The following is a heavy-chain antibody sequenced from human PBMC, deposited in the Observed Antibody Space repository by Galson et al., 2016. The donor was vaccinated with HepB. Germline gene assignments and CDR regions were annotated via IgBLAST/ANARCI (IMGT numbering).Heavy chain of an antibody. V-gene: IGHV4-39*07. CDR3: ARDPRIELVPNS. CDR2: IYYSGTT. J-gene: IGHJ4*02. CDR1: DVSISGGRSY. D-gene: IGHD3-3*02. Sequence: SETLSLTCTVSDVSISGGRSYWVWIRQPPGKGLEWIGSIYYSGTTYYSPPLRGRVTMSLDRSKNQFSLNLISVTAADTAIYFCARDPRIELVPNSWGQGTLVTVSS.